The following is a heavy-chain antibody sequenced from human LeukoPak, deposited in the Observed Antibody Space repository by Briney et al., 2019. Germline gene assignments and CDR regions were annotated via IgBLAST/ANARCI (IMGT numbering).Heavy chain of an antibody. CDR3: ARGRWLQLGDAFDI. J-gene: IGHJ3*02. V-gene: IGHV1-69*05. CDR1: GGTFSSYA. Sequence: ASVKVSCKAFGGTFSSYAISWVRQAPGQGLEWMGGIIPIFGTANYAQKFQGRVTITTDESTSTAYMKLSSLRSEDTAVYYCARGRWLQLGDAFDIWGQGTMVTVPS. CDR2: IIPIFGTA. D-gene: IGHD5-24*01.